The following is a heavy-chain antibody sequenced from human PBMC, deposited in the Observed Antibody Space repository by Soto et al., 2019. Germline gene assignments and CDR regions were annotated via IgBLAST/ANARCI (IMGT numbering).Heavy chain of an antibody. CDR1: GFTFTSYW. J-gene: IGHJ4*02. CDR2: INSDGSST. CDR3: VLWPPYYRDY. D-gene: IGHD3-10*01. V-gene: IGHV3-74*01. Sequence: TGWSLRLSCAASGFTFTSYWMHWVRQAPGKGLVWVSRINSDGSSTSYADSVKGRFTISRDNAQNTLYLQMNSLRAEDTAVYYCVLWPPYYRDYWGQGTLATVSS.